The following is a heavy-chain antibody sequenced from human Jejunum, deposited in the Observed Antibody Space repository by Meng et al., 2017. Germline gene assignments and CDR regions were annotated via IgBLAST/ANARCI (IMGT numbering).Heavy chain of an antibody. CDR2: IDNNGRT. D-gene: IGHD2-8*01. Sequence: VVLPEAVRGLVRTPGTPAHHSSVPAGYGISSSSYLRWIRPHPGKVLEWIGYIDNNGRTNYNPSVKSRVTITLDTSTNKFSLRLTSVTAADTAVYYCAREECASTMVDFWGQGTLVTVSS. V-gene: IGHV4-61*01. CDR1: AGYGISSSSY. CDR3: AREECASTMVDF. J-gene: IGHJ4*02.